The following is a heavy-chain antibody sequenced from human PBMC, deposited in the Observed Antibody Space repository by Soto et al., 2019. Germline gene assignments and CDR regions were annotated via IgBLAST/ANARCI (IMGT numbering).Heavy chain of an antibody. Sequence: SETLSLTCTVSHGSISSGGYYWSWIRQHPGKGLEWIGYIYYSGSTYYNPSLKSRVTISVDTSKNQFSLKLSSVTAADTAVYYCARGYYYDSSGYYPHWGQGTLVTVSS. V-gene: IGHV4-31*03. D-gene: IGHD3-22*01. CDR2: IYYSGST. CDR1: HGSISSGGYY. J-gene: IGHJ4*02. CDR3: ARGYYYDSSGYYPH.